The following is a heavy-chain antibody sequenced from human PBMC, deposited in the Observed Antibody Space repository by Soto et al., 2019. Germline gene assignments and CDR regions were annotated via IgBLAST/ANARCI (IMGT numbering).Heavy chain of an antibody. CDR1: GFTFSSYA. D-gene: IGHD1-26*01. V-gene: IGHV3-30-3*01. CDR2: ISYDGSNK. J-gene: IGHJ4*02. Sequence: QVQLVESGGGVVQPGRSLRLSCAASGFTFSSYAMHWVRQAPGKGLEWVAVISYDGSNKYYADSVKGRFTISRDNSKNTLYVKMNSLRAEDTAVYYCERDQGWELPLYYFDYWGQGTLVTVSS. CDR3: ERDQGWELPLYYFDY.